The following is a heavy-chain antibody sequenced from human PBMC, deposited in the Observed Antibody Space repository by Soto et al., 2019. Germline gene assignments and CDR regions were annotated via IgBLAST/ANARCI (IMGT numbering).Heavy chain of an antibody. D-gene: IGHD2-15*01. V-gene: IGHV1-2*02. CDR3: ARHNQDIVVVVAAPSSDYYGMDV. Sequence: VQLVQSGAEVKKPGASVKVSCKASGYTFTGYYMHWVRQAPGQGLEWMGWINPNSGGTNYAQKFQGRVTMTRDTSISTAYMELSRLRSDDTAVYYCARHNQDIVVVVAAPSSDYYGMDVWGQGTTVTVSS. J-gene: IGHJ6*02. CDR1: GYTFTGYY. CDR2: INPNSGGT.